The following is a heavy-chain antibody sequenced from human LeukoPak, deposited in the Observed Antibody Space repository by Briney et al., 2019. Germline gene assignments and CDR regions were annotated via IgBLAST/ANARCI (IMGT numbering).Heavy chain of an antibody. V-gene: IGHV1-18*04. CDR1: GYTFTSYG. CDR3: ARDDIAVAGTFAFDI. CDR2: ISAYNGNT. Sequence: GASVKVSCKASGYTFTSYGISWVRQAPGQGLEWMGWISAYNGNTNYAQKLKGRVTMTTDTSTSTAYMELRSLRSDDTAVYYCARDDIAVAGTFAFDIWGQGTMVTVSS. D-gene: IGHD6-19*01. J-gene: IGHJ3*02.